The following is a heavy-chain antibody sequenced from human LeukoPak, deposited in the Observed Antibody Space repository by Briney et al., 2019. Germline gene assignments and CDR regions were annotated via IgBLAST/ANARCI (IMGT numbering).Heavy chain of an antibody. J-gene: IGHJ3*02. CDR1: GFTFSSYS. Sequence: GGCLRLSCAASGFTFSSYSMNWVRQAPGKGLEWVSSISSSSSYIYYADSVKGRFTISRDDAKNSLYLQMNSLRAEDTAVYYCARAVYGFDAFDIWGQGTMVTVSS. D-gene: IGHD4-17*01. V-gene: IGHV3-21*01. CDR2: ISSSSSYI. CDR3: ARAVYGFDAFDI.